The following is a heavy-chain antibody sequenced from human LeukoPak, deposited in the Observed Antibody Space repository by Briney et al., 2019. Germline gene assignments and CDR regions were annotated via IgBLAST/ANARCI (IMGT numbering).Heavy chain of an antibody. Sequence: GGSLRLSCAASGFTVSSNYMSWVRQAPGKGLEWVSVIYSGGSTYYADSVKGRFTISRDNSKNTLYLQMNSLRAEDTAVYYSARYSVSYSSSWEFDYWGQGTLVTVSS. CDR3: ARYSVSYSSSWEFDY. J-gene: IGHJ4*02. CDR1: GFTVSSNY. V-gene: IGHV3-53*01. D-gene: IGHD6-13*01. CDR2: IYSGGST.